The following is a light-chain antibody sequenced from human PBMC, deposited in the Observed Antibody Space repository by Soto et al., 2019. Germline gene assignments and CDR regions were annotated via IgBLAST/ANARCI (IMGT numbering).Light chain of an antibody. J-gene: IGKJ4*01. CDR3: QQYDNLPLT. CDR1: EDISNY. CDR2: DAS. V-gene: IGKV1-33*01. Sequence: DIQMTQSPSSLSASVGDRCTITCHTSEDISNYLNWYQQKPGKAPKLLIYDASNLETGVPSRFSGSGSGTDFTFTISSLQPEDIATYYCQQYDNLPLTFGGGTKVDIK.